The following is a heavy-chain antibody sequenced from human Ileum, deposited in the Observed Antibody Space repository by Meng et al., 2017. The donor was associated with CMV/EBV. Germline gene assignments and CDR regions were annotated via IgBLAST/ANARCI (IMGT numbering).Heavy chain of an antibody. CDR2: SHPSGST. J-gene: IGHJ5*02. CDR1: GGSFSKYY. CDR3: SRGADAYKSGRS. D-gene: IGHD5-24*01. V-gene: IGHV4-34*01. Sequence: QGQLKRWSGGLLQPSCSPALTCGVYGGSFSKYYRSWIRQYPGNGLNWIGESHPSGSTYYNPSLNSRVTMSVDTSKNQFSLNLRSVTAADTAVYYCSRGADAYKSGRSWGQGTLVTVSS.